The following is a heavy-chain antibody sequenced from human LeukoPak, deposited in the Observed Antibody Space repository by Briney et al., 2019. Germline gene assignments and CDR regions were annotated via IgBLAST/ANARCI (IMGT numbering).Heavy chain of an antibody. CDR2: ISAYNGNT. V-gene: IGHV1-18*01. J-gene: IGHJ4*02. CDR3: ARGRMQYYDILTGYFHLDY. D-gene: IGHD3-9*01. Sequence: ASVKVSCKASGYTFSSYGISWVRQAPGQGLEWMGWISAYNGNTNYAQKLQGRVTMTTDTSTSTAYMELRSLRSDDTAVYYCARGRMQYYDILTGYFHLDYWGQGTPVTVSS. CDR1: GYTFSSYG.